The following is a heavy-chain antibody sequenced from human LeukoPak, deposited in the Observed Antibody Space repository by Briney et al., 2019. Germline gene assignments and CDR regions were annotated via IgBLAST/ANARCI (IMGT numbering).Heavy chain of an antibody. D-gene: IGHD3-10*01. CDR2: IRQDGSDK. CDR1: GFMFNNYS. V-gene: IGHV3-7*01. J-gene: IGHJ4*02. Sequence: PGGSLRLSCVVSGFMFNNYSMSWVRQAPGKGLEWVATIRQDGSDKYFLDSVRGRFTISRDNAENSLYLQMNSLRAEDTAVYYCARDKGFGGSSFDYWGQGTLVTVSS. CDR3: ARDKGFGGSSFDY.